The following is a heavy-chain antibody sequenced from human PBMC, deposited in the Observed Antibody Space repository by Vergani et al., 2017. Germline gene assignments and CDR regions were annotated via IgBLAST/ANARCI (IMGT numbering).Heavy chain of an antibody. CDR2: IRSKANSYAT. Sequence: EVQLVESGGGIVKPGGSLRLSCAASGFTLSGSAMHWVRQASGKGLEWVGRIRSKANSYATAYAASVKGRFTISRDDSKNTAYLQMNSLKTEDTAVYYCTRQVVYDSSGYRDYWGQGTLVTVSS. CDR1: GFTLSGSA. J-gene: IGHJ4*02. V-gene: IGHV3-73*01. D-gene: IGHD3-22*01. CDR3: TRQVVYDSSGYRDY.